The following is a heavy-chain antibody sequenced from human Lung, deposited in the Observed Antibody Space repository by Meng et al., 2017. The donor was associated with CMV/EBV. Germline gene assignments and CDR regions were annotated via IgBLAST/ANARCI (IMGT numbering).Heavy chain of an antibody. Sequence: SXXVSXKASGGIFNSYTISWVRQDPGQGLEWMGRNTPLLSMANSAQKFQGRLTITAGKSTSTVYMELHNLMSEDTAVYYCAGATYMTTQQGWFDTWGQGSLVTVSS. D-gene: IGHD4-11*01. CDR1: GGIFNSYT. J-gene: IGHJ5*02. CDR3: AGATYMTTQQGWFDT. V-gene: IGHV1-69*02. CDR2: NTPLLSMA.